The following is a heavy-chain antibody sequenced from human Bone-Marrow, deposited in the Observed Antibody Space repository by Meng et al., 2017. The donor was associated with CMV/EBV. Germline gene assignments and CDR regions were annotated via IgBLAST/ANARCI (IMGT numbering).Heavy chain of an antibody. CDR1: GFTFSSYS. D-gene: IGHD2-2*02. Sequence: GESLKISCAASGFTFSSYSMNWVRQATGKGLEWVSAIGTAGDTYYPGSVKGRFTISRENAKNSLYLQMNSLRAGDTAVYYCARGGCSSTSCSTYSYYGMDVWGQGTTVPVPS. CDR3: ARGGCSSTSCSTYSYYGMDV. J-gene: IGHJ6*02. CDR2: IGTAGDT. V-gene: IGHV3-13*01.